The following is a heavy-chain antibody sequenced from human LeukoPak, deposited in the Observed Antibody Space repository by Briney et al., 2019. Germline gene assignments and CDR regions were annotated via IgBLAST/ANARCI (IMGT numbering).Heavy chain of an antibody. V-gene: IGHV3-21*01. D-gene: IGHD3-3*01. CDR3: AREIETYYDFWSGYPIWFDP. CDR1: GFTFSSYS. J-gene: IGHJ5*02. CDR2: ISSSSSYI. Sequence: NPGGSLRLSCAASGFTFSSYSMNWVRQAPGKGLEWVSSISSSSSYIYYADSVKGRFTISRDNAKNSLYLQMNSLRAEDTAVYYCAREIETYYDFWSGYPIWFDPWGQGTLVTVSS.